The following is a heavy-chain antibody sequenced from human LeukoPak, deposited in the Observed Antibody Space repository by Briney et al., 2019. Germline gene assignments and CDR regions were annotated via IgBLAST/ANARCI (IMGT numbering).Heavy chain of an antibody. D-gene: IGHD3-22*01. CDR1: GGSISSSSYY. CDR3: ARTYYYDSSGPYY. V-gene: IGHV4-39*07. CDR2: IYYRGST. J-gene: IGHJ4*02. Sequence: SETLSLTCTVSGGSISSSSYYWGWIRQPPGKGLERIGSIYYRGSTLYNPSLKSRVTISVDTSKNQFSLKLSSVTAADTAVYYCARTYYYDSSGPYYWGQGTLVTVSS.